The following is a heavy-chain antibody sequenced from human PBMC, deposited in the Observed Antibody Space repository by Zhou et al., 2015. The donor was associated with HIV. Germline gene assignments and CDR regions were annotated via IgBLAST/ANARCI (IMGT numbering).Heavy chain of an antibody. D-gene: IGHD2-21*02. J-gene: IGHJ4*02. CDR2: IIPIIGRA. V-gene: IGHV1-69*01. CDR1: GGIFSNYL. Sequence: QVQLVQSGAEVQKPGSSVKVSCKASGGIFSNYLISWVRQAPGQGLEWMGGIIPIIGRANYAQDRVTITADETTRTVYMELSSLRSEDTAVYYCARAVCGGDCHTSQYFDYWGQGTLVTVSS. CDR3: ARAVCGGDCHTSQYFDY.